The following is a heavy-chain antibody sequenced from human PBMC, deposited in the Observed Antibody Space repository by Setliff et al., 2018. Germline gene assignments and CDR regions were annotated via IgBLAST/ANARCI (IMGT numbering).Heavy chain of an antibody. V-gene: IGHV3-7*03. J-gene: IGHJ4*02. Sequence: LRLSCAASGFTFSRYWMSWVRQAPGKGLEWVANIKQDGSEKYYVDSVKGRFTISRDNSKNTLFLEMNSLRTEDTAVYYCAKGQGQYYDSSGYYGRVLDYWGQGTLVTVSS. D-gene: IGHD3-22*01. CDR1: GFTFSRYW. CDR2: IKQDGSEK. CDR3: AKGQGQYYDSSGYYGRVLDY.